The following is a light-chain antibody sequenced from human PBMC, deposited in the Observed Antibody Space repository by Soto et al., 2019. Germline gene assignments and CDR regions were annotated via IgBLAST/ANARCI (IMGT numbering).Light chain of an antibody. Sequence: VLTQSPGTLSLSPGDRATLSCRASQDVSTNYLAWYQQRPGQAPRLLIYGTSTRDTDIPDRFTGSGSGREFTLTIGRLEPDGFEVDYCQQYGSSPITFSQGTRLQ. J-gene: IGKJ5*01. V-gene: IGKV3-20*01. CDR2: GTS. CDR1: QDVSTNY. CDR3: QQYGSSPIT.